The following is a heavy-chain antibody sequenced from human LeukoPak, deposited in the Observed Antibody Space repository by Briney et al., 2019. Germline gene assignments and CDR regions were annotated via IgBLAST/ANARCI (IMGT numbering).Heavy chain of an antibody. J-gene: IGHJ4*02. Sequence: SETLSLTCAVYGGSFSGYYWSWIRQPPGKGLEWIGEINHSGSTNYNPSLKSRVTISVDTSKNQFSLKLSSVTAADTAVYYCARGRDGYNSWGQGTLVTVSS. V-gene: IGHV4-34*01. D-gene: IGHD5-12*01. CDR1: GGSFSGYY. CDR3: ARGRDGYNS. CDR2: INHSGST.